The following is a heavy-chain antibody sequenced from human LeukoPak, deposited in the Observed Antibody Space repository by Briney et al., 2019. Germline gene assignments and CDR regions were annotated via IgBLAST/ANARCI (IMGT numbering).Heavy chain of an antibody. V-gene: IGHV4-39*07. CDR3: ARNRDTAMVPNWFDP. J-gene: IGHJ5*02. CDR2: IYYSGST. Sequence: SETLSLTCTVSGGSISSSSYYWGWIRQPPGKGLEWIGSIYYSGSTYYNPSLKSRVTISVDTSKNQFSLKLSSVTAADTAVYYCARNRDTAMVPNWFDPWGQGTLVTVSS. CDR1: GGSISSSSYY. D-gene: IGHD5-18*01.